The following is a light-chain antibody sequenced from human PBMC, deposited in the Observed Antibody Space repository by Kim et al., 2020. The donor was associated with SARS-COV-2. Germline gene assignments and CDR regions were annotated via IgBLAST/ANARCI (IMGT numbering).Light chain of an antibody. CDR3: QQFNSYPHT. J-gene: IGKJ4*01. V-gene: IGKV1-13*02. Sequence: AIQLTQSPSSLSASVGDRVTITCRASQGISSALAWYQQKPGQPPNLLIYDASNLASGVPLRFSGSGSGTDFTLTISSLQPEDLATYYCQQFNSYPHTFGGGTKVDIK. CDR1: QGISSA. CDR2: DAS.